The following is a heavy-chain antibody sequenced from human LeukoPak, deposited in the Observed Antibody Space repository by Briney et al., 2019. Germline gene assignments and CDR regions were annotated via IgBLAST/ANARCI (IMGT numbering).Heavy chain of an antibody. Sequence: SETLSLTCAVYGGSFSGYYWSWIRQPPGKGLEWIGEINHSGSTNYNPSLKSRVTISVDTSKNQFSLKLSSVTAADTAVNYCARGRPSTGVGATTNWFDPWGQGTLVTVSS. D-gene: IGHD1-26*01. CDR3: ARGRPSTGVGATTNWFDP. CDR1: GGSFSGYY. V-gene: IGHV4-34*01. CDR2: INHSGST. J-gene: IGHJ5*02.